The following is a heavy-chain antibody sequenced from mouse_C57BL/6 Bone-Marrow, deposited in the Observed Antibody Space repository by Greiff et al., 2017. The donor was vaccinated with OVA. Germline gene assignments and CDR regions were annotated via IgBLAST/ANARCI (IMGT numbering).Heavy chain of an antibody. CDR2: IYPRSGYT. V-gene: IGHV1-81*01. Sequence: QVQLQQSGAELARPGASVKLSCKASGYTFTSYGISWVKQRPGQGLEWIGEIYPRSGYTYYNEKFKGKATLTADKSSSTAYMELCSLTCEDSAVYFGARGGYKYYFGGCFDYWGQGTTVTVSS. J-gene: IGHJ2*01. CDR3: ARGGYKYYFGGCFDY. D-gene: IGHD1-1*01. CDR1: GYTFTSYG.